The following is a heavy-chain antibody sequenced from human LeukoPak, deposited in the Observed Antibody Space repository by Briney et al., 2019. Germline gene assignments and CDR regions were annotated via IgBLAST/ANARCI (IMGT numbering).Heavy chain of an antibody. Sequence: ASVKVSCKASGYTFTNYAITWVRQAPGQGVEGMGWISAYDGSTNYAQKFQGRVTMTTDPSTSTAYMELRSLRSDDTAVYYCAREAGSGSWYPFDYWGQGTLVTVPS. V-gene: IGHV1-18*01. CDR3: AREAGSGSWYPFDY. J-gene: IGHJ4*02. CDR2: ISAYDGST. D-gene: IGHD6-13*01. CDR1: GYTFTNYA.